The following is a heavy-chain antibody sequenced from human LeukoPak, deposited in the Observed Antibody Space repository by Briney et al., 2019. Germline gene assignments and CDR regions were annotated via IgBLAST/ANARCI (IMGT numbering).Heavy chain of an antibody. D-gene: IGHD3-22*01. J-gene: IGHJ4*02. CDR1: GNSISSGDNY. CDR3: ARASYSYDINGWVPFDY. Sequence: PSETLSLTCTVSGNSISSGDNYWSWIRQPAGKGLEWIGRIYTSGSTNYNPSLKSRVTISGDTSKNQFSLRLSSVTAADTAVYYCARASYSYDINGWVPFDYWGQGTLVTVSS. V-gene: IGHV4-61*02. CDR2: IYTSGST.